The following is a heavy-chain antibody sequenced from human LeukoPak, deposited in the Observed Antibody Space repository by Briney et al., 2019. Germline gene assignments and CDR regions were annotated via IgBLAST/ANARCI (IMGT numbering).Heavy chain of an antibody. D-gene: IGHD3-22*01. J-gene: IGHJ4*02. CDR1: GNSISSGDNY. CDR3: ARASYSYDINGWVPFDY. Sequence: PSETLSLTCTVSGNSISSGDNYWSWIRQPAGKGLEWIGRIYTSGSTNYNPSLKSRVTISGDTSKNQFSLRLSSVTAADTAVYYCARASYSYDINGWVPFDYWGQGTLVTVSS. V-gene: IGHV4-61*02. CDR2: IYTSGST.